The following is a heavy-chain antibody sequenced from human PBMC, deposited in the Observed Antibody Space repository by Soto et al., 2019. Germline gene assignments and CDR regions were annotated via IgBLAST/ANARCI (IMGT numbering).Heavy chain of an antibody. CDR1: GYSFIDYY. CDR3: ACPPAYISDWYYFDL. CDR2: ISPKSAGT. Sequence: QVQLVQSGAEVKKPGASVKVSCEASGYSFIDYYLHWVRQAPGRGFEWMGRISPKSAGTDYAKKFEDRVTLTWDTSLKTAYMELSSLDSDPTAVYYCACPPAYISDWYYFDLWGQGTRVTVSS. D-gene: IGHD3-9*01. V-gene: IGHV1-2*02. J-gene: IGHJ4*02.